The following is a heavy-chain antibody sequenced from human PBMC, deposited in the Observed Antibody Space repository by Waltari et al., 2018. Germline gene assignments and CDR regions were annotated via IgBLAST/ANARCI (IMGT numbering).Heavy chain of an antibody. Sequence: EVQLVESGGGLVQPGGSLRLSCAASGFTFSSYWMHWVRQAPGKGLGWVSRIDSDGTSTDYAHSVKSRFTTSRDNAKNTLYLQMNSLRAADTSVYYCSRTAVPAALRSDFDSLGQGTLVTVSS. CDR3: SRTAVPAALRSDFDS. V-gene: IGHV3-74*01. D-gene: IGHD2-2*01. J-gene: IGHJ4*02. CDR2: IDSDGTST. CDR1: GFTFSSYW.